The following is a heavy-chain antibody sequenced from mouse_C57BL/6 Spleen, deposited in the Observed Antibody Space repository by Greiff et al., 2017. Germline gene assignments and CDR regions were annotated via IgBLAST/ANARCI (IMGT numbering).Heavy chain of an antibody. J-gene: IGHJ4*01. Sequence: VQLQQPGAELVKPGASVKMSCKASGYTFTSYWITWVKQRPGQGLEWIGDIYPGSGSTNYNEKFKSKATLTVDTSSSTAYMQLSSLTSEDSAVYYCARGGITTVVARAMDYWGQGTSVTVSS. CDR3: ARGGITTVVARAMDY. D-gene: IGHD1-1*01. V-gene: IGHV1-55*01. CDR1: GYTFTSYW. CDR2: IYPGSGST.